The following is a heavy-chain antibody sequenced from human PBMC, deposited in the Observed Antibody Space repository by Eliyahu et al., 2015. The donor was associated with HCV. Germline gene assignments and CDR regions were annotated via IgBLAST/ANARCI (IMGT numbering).Heavy chain of an antibody. D-gene: IGHD1-26*01. CDR3: AREXLVGDASYFFDY. Sequence: QVQLVQSGGEVKKPGASVKVSCKASGYTFTNYGISWVRQAPGQGLEWMGWINSYNGNTNYAQKLQGRVTMTTDTYANTAYMELRSLRSDDTAIYYCAREXLVGDASYFFDYWGQGTLVTVSS. CDR2: INSYNGNT. CDR1: GYTFTNYG. J-gene: IGHJ4*02. V-gene: IGHV1-18*01.